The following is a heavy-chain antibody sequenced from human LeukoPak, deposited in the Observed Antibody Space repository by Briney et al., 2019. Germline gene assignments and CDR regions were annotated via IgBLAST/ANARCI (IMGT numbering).Heavy chain of an antibody. CDR3: AKDCCGTSLFDN. J-gene: IGHJ4*02. V-gene: IGHV3-23*01. CDR1: GFTFSSYA. Sequence: QPGGSLRLSCAASGFTFSSYAMSWVRQAPGKGLEYVSGISNTGGRTYYADSMKGRFTISRDNSKNTVYLQMNSLRAEDTAVYYCAKDCCGTSLFDNWGQGTLVTVSS. D-gene: IGHD2-21*01. CDR2: ISNTGGRT.